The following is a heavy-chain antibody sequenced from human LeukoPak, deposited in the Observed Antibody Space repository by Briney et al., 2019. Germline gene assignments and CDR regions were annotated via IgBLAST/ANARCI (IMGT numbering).Heavy chain of an antibody. CDR1: GFTFSNYW. V-gene: IGHV3-74*01. CDR2: INEGGSVT. D-gene: IGHD5-24*01. Sequence: GRSLRLSCAASGFTFSNYWMHWVRQAPGKGLVWVSRINEGGSVTDYADSVKGRFTISRDNAKNTLYLEMNSLRAEDTAVYYCSRDLRGRDDYWSQGTLVSVSS. CDR3: SRDLRGRDDY. J-gene: IGHJ4*02.